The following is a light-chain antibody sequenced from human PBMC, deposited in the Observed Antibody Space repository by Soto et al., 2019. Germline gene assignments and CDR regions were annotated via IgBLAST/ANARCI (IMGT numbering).Light chain of an antibody. CDR1: QSLLEGANNKDY. J-gene: IGKJ2*01. CDR3: QQYYSPSYT. V-gene: IGKV4-1*01. Sequence: DIVMTQSPDSLTVSLGERATINCKSSQSLLEGANNKDYLAWYQQKPGQPPKLLIYWASTRESGVPDRFSGSGSGTDFTLTIRGLQAEDVAVYYCQQYYSPSYTFGQGTKAEIK. CDR2: WAS.